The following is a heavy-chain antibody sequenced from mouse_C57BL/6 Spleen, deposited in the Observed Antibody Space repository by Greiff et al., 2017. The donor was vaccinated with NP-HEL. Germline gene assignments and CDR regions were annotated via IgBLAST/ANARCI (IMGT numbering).Heavy chain of an antibody. D-gene: IGHD1-1*01. CDR1: GYSITSGYY. CDR3: ARGSYGSSYWYFDV. CDR2: ISYDGSN. J-gene: IGHJ1*03. V-gene: IGHV3-6*01. Sequence: EVQLQQSGPGLVKPSQSLSLTCSVTGYSITSGYYWNWIRQFPGNKLEWMGYISYDGSNNYNQSLKNRISITRDTSKNQFFLKLNSVTTEDTATYYCARGSYGSSYWYFDVWGTGTTVTVSA.